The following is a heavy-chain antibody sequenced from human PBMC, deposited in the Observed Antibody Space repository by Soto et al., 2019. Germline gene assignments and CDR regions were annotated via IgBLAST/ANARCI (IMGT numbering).Heavy chain of an antibody. CDR1: GFTFSSYS. J-gene: IGHJ5*02. CDR3: AKDLYYYDFSLDDS. Sequence: GGGPRLSSSGSGFTFSSYSMHRGRLAPGKGLEWVAVVSYDGSIENYADSVRGRFTISRDNSKNTVFLQMNSLRVEDTAVYYCAKDLYYYDFSLDDSWGQGTLVTVSS. CDR2: VSYDGSIE. V-gene: IGHV3-30*19. D-gene: IGHD3-16*01.